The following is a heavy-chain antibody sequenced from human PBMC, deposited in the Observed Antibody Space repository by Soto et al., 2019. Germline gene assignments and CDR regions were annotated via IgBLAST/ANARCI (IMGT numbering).Heavy chain of an antibody. CDR2: TNHSGST. V-gene: IGHV4-34*01. CDR1: GGSFSGYY. Sequence: PETLSLTCAVYGGSFSGYYWSWIRQPPGKGLEWIGETNHSGSTNYNPSLKSRVTISVDTSKNQFSLKLSSVTTADTAVYYCARVGTNYHYYGMDVWGQGTTVTVSS. D-gene: IGHD1-26*01. CDR3: ARVGTNYHYYGMDV. J-gene: IGHJ6*02.